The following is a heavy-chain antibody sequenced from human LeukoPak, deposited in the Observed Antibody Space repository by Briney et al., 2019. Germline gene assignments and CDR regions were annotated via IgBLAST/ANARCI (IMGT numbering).Heavy chain of an antibody. CDR3: ARDFEFTTEDTFASPDY. D-gene: IGHD5-18*01. J-gene: IGHJ4*02. CDR1: GFIFSNYG. V-gene: IGHV3-33*05. Sequence: GVPLRLSCEASGFIFSNYGMHWIRQAPGKGLEWVAVISYDASKEYYQNSVGGRFTISRDDSKNTLYLQMNSLRPEDTAMYYCARDFEFTTEDTFASPDYWGQGTLVTVS. CDR2: ISYDASKE.